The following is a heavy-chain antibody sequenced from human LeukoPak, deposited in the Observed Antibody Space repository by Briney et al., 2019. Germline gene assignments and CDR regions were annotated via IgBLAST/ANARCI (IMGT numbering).Heavy chain of an antibody. V-gene: IGHV5-51*01. Sequence: GESLKISCKGSGYSFTSYWIGWVRQMPGKGLEWMGIIYPGDSDTRYSPSFQGQVTISADKSISTAYLQWSSLKASDTAMYYCARHKYGSSWDAYYYYGMDVWGQGTTVTVSS. CDR3: ARHKYGSSWDAYYYYGMDV. D-gene: IGHD6-13*01. CDR1: GYSFTSYW. J-gene: IGHJ6*02. CDR2: IYPGDSDT.